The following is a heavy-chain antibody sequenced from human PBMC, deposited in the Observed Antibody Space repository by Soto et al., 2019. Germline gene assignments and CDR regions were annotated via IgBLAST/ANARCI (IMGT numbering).Heavy chain of an antibody. CDR3: ARQPPGVVIKGGGYGMDV. CDR2: IYPGDSDT. CDR1: GYSFTSYW. J-gene: IGHJ6*02. D-gene: IGHD3-3*01. V-gene: IGHV5-51*01. Sequence: GESLKISCKGSGYSFTSYWIGWVRQMPGKGLEWLGIIYPGDSDTRYSPSFQGQVTISADKSISTAYLQGSSLKASDTAMYYCARQPPGVVIKGGGYGMDVWGQGTTVTVSS.